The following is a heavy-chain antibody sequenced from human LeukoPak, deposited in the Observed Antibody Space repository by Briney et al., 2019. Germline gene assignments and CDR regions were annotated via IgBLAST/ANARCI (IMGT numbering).Heavy chain of an antibody. CDR1: GW. Sequence: GGSLRLSCAASGWMHWVRQAPGKGLVWVSGINHDGTGTYYADSVKGRFTISRDNAKNTVYLQMNSLRAEDTAVYYCAKGPGYCSSTSCYRGWGQGTLVTVSS. D-gene: IGHD2-2*03. CDR2: INHDGTGT. V-gene: IGHV3-74*01. J-gene: IGHJ4*02. CDR3: AKGPGYCSSTSCYRG.